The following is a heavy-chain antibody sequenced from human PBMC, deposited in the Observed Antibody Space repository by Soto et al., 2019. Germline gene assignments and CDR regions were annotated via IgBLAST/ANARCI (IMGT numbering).Heavy chain of an antibody. V-gene: IGHV3-21*01. J-gene: IGHJ4*02. CDR2: ISSSSSYI. Sequence: PGGSLRLSCAASGFTFSSYSMNWVRQAPGKGLEWVSSISSSSSYIYYADSVKGRFTISRDNAKNSLYLQMNSLRAEDTAVYYCAGSGSSGFDYWGQGTLVTVSS. D-gene: IGHD1-26*01. CDR3: AGSGSSGFDY. CDR1: GFTFSSYS.